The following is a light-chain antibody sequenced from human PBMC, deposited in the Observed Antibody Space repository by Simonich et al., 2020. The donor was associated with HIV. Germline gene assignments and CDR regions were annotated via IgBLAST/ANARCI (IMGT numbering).Light chain of an antibody. Sequence: QSALTQPRSVSGSPGQSVTISCTGSRSDVGGYDSVSWYQQHPGKAPKLMIYEVSKRPSGVPDRFSGSKSGNTASLTVSGLQAEDEADYYCSSYTSSLVIFGGGTKLTVL. J-gene: IGLJ2*01. CDR2: EVS. CDR3: SSYTSSLVI. V-gene: IGLV2-11*01. CDR1: RSDVGGYDS.